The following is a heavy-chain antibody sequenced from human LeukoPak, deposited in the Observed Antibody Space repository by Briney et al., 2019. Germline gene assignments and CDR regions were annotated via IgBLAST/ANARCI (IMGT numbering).Heavy chain of an antibody. Sequence: PGGPPRLSCAASGFTFSSYALHWVRQAPGKGLGWVAVISYDGSNKYYADSVKCRFTISRDNSKNTLYLQMNSLRAEDTAVYYCAREDGMTTVVTSLDYWGQGTLVTVSS. CDR2: ISYDGSNK. CDR3: AREDGMTTVVTSLDY. D-gene: IGHD4-23*01. J-gene: IGHJ4*02. CDR1: GFTFSSYA. V-gene: IGHV3-30*04.